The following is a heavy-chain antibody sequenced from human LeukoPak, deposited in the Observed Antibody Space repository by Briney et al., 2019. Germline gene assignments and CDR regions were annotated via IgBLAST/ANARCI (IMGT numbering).Heavy chain of an antibody. Sequence: GESLKISCKGSGYSFTSYWIGWVRQMPGKGLEWMGIIYPGDSDTRYSPSFQGQVTISADKSISTAYLQWSSLKASDTAMYYCARHGPKYYYGSGSYYNEGWFDPWGQGTLVTVSS. J-gene: IGHJ5*02. V-gene: IGHV5-51*01. CDR2: IYPGDSDT. CDR1: GYSFTSYW. D-gene: IGHD3-10*01. CDR3: ARHGPKYYYGSGSYYNEGWFDP.